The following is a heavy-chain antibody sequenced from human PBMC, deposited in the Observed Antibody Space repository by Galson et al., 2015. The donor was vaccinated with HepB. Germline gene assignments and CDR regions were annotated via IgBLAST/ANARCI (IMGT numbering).Heavy chain of an antibody. Sequence: SVKVSCKASGYTFTGYYMHWVRQAPGQGLEWMGWINPNSGGTNYAQKFQGWVTMTRDTSISTAYMELSRLRSDDTAVYYCARGRWYSSSWSILYYWGQGTLVTVSS. D-gene: IGHD6-13*01. J-gene: IGHJ4*02. CDR1: GYTFTGYY. CDR3: ARGRWYSSSWSILYY. CDR2: INPNSGGT. V-gene: IGHV1-2*04.